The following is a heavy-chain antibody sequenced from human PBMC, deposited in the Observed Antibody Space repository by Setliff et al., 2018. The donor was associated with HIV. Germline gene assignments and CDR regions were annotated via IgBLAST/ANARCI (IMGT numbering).Heavy chain of an antibody. D-gene: IGHD6-19*01. CDR1: GFTFSTYW. CDR3: AKNLYRSPWSPLGY. J-gene: IGHJ4*02. V-gene: IGHV3-7*01. Sequence: QPGGSLRLSCAASGFTFSTYWMSWVRQAPGKGLEWVANIKQDGSEKFYVDSVKGRFTISRDNAKNTLYLQMNSLRADDTAVYYCAKNLYRSPWSPLGYWGQGTLVTVSS. CDR2: IKQDGSEK.